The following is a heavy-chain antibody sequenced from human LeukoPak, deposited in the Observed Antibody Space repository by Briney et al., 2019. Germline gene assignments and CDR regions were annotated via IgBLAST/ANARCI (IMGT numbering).Heavy chain of an antibody. CDR1: GFTFSSYA. J-gene: IGHJ3*02. CDR2: ISYDGSNK. Sequence: GGSLRLSCAASGFTFSSYAMHWVRQAPGKGLEWVAVISYDGSNKYYADSVKGRFTISRDNSKNTLYLQMNSLRAEDTAVYYCARDKSGMASDAFDIWGQGTMVTVSS. D-gene: IGHD5-24*01. CDR3: ARDKSGMASDAFDI. V-gene: IGHV3-30-3*01.